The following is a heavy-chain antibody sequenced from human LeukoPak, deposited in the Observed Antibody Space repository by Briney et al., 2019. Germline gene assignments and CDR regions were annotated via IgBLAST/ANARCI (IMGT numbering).Heavy chain of an antibody. CDR1: GGSISSGSYY. CDR2: IYTSGST. Sequence: PSETLSLTCTVPGGSISSGSYYWSWIRQPAGKGLEWIGRIYTSGSTNYNPSLKSRVTISVDTSKNQFSLKLSSVTAADTAVYYCARATRAVFDYWGQGTLVTVSS. V-gene: IGHV4-61*02. J-gene: IGHJ4*02. D-gene: IGHD2-2*01. CDR3: ARATRAVFDY.